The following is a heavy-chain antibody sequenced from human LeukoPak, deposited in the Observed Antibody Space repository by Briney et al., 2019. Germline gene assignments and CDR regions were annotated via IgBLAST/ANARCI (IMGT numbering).Heavy chain of an antibody. CDR2: INHSGST. Sequence: SETLSLTCAVYGGSFSGYYWSWIRQPPGKGLEWIGEINHSGSTNDNPSLKSRVTISVDTSKNQFSLKLSSVTAADTAVYYCARERPYCSGGSCYWVIHSHAFDIWGQGTMVTVPS. J-gene: IGHJ3*02. D-gene: IGHD2-15*01. CDR3: ARERPYCSGGSCYWVIHSHAFDI. V-gene: IGHV4-34*01. CDR1: GGSFSGYY.